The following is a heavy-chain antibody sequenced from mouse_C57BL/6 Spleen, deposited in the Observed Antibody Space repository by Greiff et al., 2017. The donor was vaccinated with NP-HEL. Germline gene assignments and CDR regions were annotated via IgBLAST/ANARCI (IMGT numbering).Heavy chain of an antibody. D-gene: IGHD1-1*01. CDR2: ISDGGSYT. CDR3: ARDYGSSHFDY. V-gene: IGHV5-4*01. J-gene: IGHJ2*01. Sequence: EVQRVESGGGLVKPGGSLKLSCAASGFTFSSYAMSWVRQTPEKRLEWVATISDGGSYTYYPDNVKGRFTISRDNAKNNLYLQMSHLKSEDTAMYYCARDYGSSHFDYWGQVTTLTVSS. CDR1: GFTFSSYA.